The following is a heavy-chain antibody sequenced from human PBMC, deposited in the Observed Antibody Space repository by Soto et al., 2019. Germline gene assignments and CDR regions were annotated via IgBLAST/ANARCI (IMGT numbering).Heavy chain of an antibody. CDR2: IYYSGST. J-gene: IGHJ4*02. V-gene: IGHV4-39*01. Sequence: PSETLSLTCTVTGDSISSGSYYWGWIRQPPGKGLEWIGSIYYSGSTYNNPSLRSRVSMSIDTSKDQFSLKLKSVTAADTALYFCARQRTSVVTQAYFDVWGQGSRVTVSS. D-gene: IGHD2-21*02. CDR1: GDSISSGSYY. CDR3: ARQRTSVVTQAYFDV.